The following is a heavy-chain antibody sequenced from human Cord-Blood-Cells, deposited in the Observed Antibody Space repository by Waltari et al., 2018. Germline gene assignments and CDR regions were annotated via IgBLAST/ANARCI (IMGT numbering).Heavy chain of an antibody. V-gene: IGHV4-31*03. CDR2: IYYSGST. CDR3: ARDRRPVGSYWYFDL. CDR1: GGSISSGGYY. J-gene: IGHJ2*01. Sequence: QVQLQESGPGLVKPSQTLSLTCTVSGGSISSGGYYWSWIRQHPGKGLEWIGYIYYSGSTYYNPSLKSRVTISVDTSKNQFSLKLSSVTAADTAVYYCARDRRPVGSYWYFDLWGRGTLVTVSS. D-gene: IGHD3-10*01.